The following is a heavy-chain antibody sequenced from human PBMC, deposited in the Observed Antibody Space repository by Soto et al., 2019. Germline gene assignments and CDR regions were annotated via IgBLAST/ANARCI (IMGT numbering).Heavy chain of an antibody. Sequence: EVQLVETGGGLIQPGGSLRLSCAASGFTVSSNYMSWVRQAPGKGLEWVSVIYSGGSTYYADSVKGRFTISRDNSKNTLYLQMNSLRAEDTGVYYCARAATYYYDSSGYYALDAYHIRGQGTMVTVSS. CDR3: ARAATYYYDSSGYYALDAYHI. CDR1: GFTVSSNY. J-gene: IGHJ3*02. D-gene: IGHD3-22*01. CDR2: IYSGGST. V-gene: IGHV3-53*02.